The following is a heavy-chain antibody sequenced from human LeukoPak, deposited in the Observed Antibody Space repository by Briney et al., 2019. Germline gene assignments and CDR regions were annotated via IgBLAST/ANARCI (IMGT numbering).Heavy chain of an antibody. V-gene: IGHV3-7*03. CDR3: ARERSSSWYSVSFFDY. D-gene: IGHD6-13*01. CDR2: IKQGGSEK. J-gene: IGHJ4*02. CDR1: GFAFSSYW. Sequence: GGSLRLSCAASGFAFSSYWMSWVRQAPGKGLEWVANIKQGGSEKYNVDSVKGRFTISRDNAKNSLYLHMNSLRAEDTAVYYCARERSSSWYSVSFFDYWGQGNLVTVSS.